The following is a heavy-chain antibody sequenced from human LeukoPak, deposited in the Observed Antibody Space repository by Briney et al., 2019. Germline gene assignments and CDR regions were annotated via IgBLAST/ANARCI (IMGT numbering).Heavy chain of an antibody. Sequence: GGSLRLSCAASGFSFSAYSMNWYRQAPGKGLEWDSSIRSGTSDTYYADSLKGRFTISRDNAKNFVFLQMNSLRVEDTALYYCARGLIGSWYGQGDRWGQGTLVTVSP. CDR2: IRSGTSDT. V-gene: IGHV3-21*01. CDR3: ARGLIGSWYGQGDR. J-gene: IGHJ5*02. D-gene: IGHD6-13*01. CDR1: GFSFSAYS.